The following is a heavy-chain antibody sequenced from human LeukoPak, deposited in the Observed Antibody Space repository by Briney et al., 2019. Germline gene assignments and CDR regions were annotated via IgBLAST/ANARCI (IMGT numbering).Heavy chain of an antibody. V-gene: IGHV3-74*01. J-gene: IGHJ4*02. CDR1: GFTFSSYW. CDR3: ARVDGGSYDFDY. D-gene: IGHD1-26*01. Sequence: PGGSLRLSCAASGFTFSSYWMHWVRQAPGKGLVWVSRINTDGSSTSYADSVKGRFTISRDNAKNTLYLQMNSLRAEDTAVYYCARVDGGSYDFDYWGQGTLVTVSS. CDR2: INTDGSST.